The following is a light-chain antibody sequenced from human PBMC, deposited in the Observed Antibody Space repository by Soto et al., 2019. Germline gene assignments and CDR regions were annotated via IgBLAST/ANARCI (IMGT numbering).Light chain of an antibody. Sequence: DIQMTQSPSSLSASVGDRVTITCQASQNINNYLNWYQQKPGRAPKLLIYDASNLEAGVPSRFRGSGSGTDFTFTISRLQPEDIATYYCQQLKSYVTFGQGTRLEIK. CDR2: DAS. V-gene: IGKV1-33*01. J-gene: IGKJ5*01. CDR3: QQLKSYVT. CDR1: QNINNY.